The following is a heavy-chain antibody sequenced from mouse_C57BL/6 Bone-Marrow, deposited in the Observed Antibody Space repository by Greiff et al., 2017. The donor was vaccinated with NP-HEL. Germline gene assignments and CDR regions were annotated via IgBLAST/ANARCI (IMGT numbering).Heavy chain of an antibody. Sequence: EVMLVESEGGSVQPGSSMKLSCTASGFTFSDYYMAWVRQVPEKGLEWVANINYDGSSTYYLDSLKSRFIISRDNAKNILYLQMSSLKSEDTATYYCAREGGLRRRTYAMDYWGQGTSVTVSS. J-gene: IGHJ4*01. D-gene: IGHD2-4*01. CDR3: AREGGLRRRTYAMDY. CDR1: GFTFSDYY. V-gene: IGHV5-16*01. CDR2: INYDGSST.